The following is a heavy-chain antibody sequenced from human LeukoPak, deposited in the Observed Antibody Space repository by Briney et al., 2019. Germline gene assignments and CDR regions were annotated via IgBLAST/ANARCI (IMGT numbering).Heavy chain of an antibody. CDR3: ARGGGSYPYYYGMDV. J-gene: IGHJ6*02. CDR1: GGSISSGDYY. Sequence: SETLSLTCTVSGGSISSGDYYWSWIRQPPGKGLEWIGYIYYSGSTYYNPSLKSRVTISVDTSKNQFSLKLSSVTAADTAVYYCARGGGSYPYYYGMDVWGQGTTVTVFS. CDR2: IYYSGST. D-gene: IGHD2-15*01. V-gene: IGHV4-30-4*01.